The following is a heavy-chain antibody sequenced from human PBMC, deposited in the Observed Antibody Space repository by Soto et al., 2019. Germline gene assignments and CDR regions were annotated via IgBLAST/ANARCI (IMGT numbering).Heavy chain of an antibody. CDR2: IIPIFGTA. D-gene: IGHD4-17*01. J-gene: IGHJ6*02. CDR1: GGTFSSYA. V-gene: IGHV1-69*12. CDR3: ARSHYGDQAYYYYYGMDV. Sequence: QVQLVQSGAEVKKPGSSVKVSCKASGGTFSSYAISWVRQAPGQGLEWMGGIIPIFGTANYAQKFQGRVTLTADEPTSPAYMELSSLRSEYTAVYYCARSHYGDQAYYYYYGMDVWGQGTTVTVSS.